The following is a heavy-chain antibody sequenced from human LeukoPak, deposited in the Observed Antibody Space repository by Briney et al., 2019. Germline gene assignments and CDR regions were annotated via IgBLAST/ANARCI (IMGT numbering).Heavy chain of an antibody. D-gene: IGHD5-18*01. J-gene: IGHJ6*03. CDR1: GFTFSSYS. Sequence: GGSLRLSCAASGFTFSSYSMNWVRQAPGKGLEWVSSISSSSSYIYYADSVKGRFTISRDNAKNSLYLQMNSLRAEDTAVYYCARVYSYDSPMGYMDVWGKGTTVTVSS. CDR3: ARVYSYDSPMGYMDV. V-gene: IGHV3-21*01. CDR2: ISSSSSYI.